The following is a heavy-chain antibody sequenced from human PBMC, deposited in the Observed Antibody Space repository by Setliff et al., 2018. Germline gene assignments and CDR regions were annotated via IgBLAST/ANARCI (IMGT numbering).Heavy chain of an antibody. CDR2: INPGGLSS. CDR3: ARAGLAAAGRKGVFDH. CDR1: GYSFTSHY. V-gene: IGHV1-46*01. Sequence: KVSCKTSGYSFTSHYMHWVRQAPGQGLEWMGIINPGGLSSSSTQKFEGRVTMTRDTSTSTVYMELNSLTSDDTAVYYCARAGLAAAGRKGVFDHWGHGTLVTVSS. J-gene: IGHJ4*01. D-gene: IGHD6-25*01.